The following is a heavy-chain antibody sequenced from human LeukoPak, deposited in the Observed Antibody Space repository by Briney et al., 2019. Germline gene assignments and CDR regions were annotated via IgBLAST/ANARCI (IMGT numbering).Heavy chain of an antibody. CDR1: GFTFSNYD. CDR3: AREGDNVVTNSYGMDV. CDR2: ISYDGSNK. Sequence: PGGSLRLSCVASGFTFSNYDMNWVRQAPGKGLEWVAVISYDGSNKYYADSVKGRFTISRDNSKNTLYLQMNSLRAEDTAVYYCAREGDNVVTNSYGMDVWGQGTTVTVSS. J-gene: IGHJ6*02. V-gene: IGHV3-30-3*01. D-gene: IGHD2-21*01.